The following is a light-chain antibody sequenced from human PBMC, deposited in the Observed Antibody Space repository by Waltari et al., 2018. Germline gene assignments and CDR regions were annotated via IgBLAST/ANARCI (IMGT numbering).Light chain of an antibody. V-gene: IGLV4-69*01. CDR1: SGHTSYA. J-gene: IGLJ2*01. CDR2: FNSYGEH. CDR3: QTWDTNIVV. Sequence: QLLVTQSPSASASLGASVKLTCTLSSGHTSYAIAWHQHQSEKGPRFLMSFNSYGEHTKGDGIPDRFSGSSSGAERYLPLYRLQSEDEADYFCQTWDTNIVVFGGGTKVTVL.